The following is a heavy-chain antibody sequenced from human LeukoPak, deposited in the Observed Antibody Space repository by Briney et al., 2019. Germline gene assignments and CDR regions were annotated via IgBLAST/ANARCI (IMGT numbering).Heavy chain of an antibody. CDR1: GFTFSNAW. V-gene: IGHV3-53*01. D-gene: IGHD3-22*01. CDR2: IYSGGST. CDR3: ARDGYDSSIGTL. J-gene: IGHJ4*02. Sequence: GGSLRLSCAASGFTFSNAWMSWVRQAPGKGLEWVSVIYSGGSTYYADSVKGRFTISRDNSKNTLYLQMNSLRAEDTAVYYCARDGYDSSIGTLWGQGTLVTVSS.